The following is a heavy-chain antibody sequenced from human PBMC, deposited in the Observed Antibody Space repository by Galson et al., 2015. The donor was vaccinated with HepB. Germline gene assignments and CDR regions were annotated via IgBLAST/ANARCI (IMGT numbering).Heavy chain of an antibody. CDR2: IRSEAYGGTR. V-gene: IGHV3-49*04. D-gene: IGHD4-11*01. J-gene: IGHJ4*02. Sequence: SLRLSCAASGFMFGEYSMSWVRRAPGKGLEWIGFIRSEAYGGTREYAASVRGKFTISRDDSKSIAYLQMNSLKTDDTAVYYCGRAPIYSNRGYYFDYWGQGIMVTVSS. CDR3: GRAPIYSNRGYYFDY. CDR1: GFMFGEYS.